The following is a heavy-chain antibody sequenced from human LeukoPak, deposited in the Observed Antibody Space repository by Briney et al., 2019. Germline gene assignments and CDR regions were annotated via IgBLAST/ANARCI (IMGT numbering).Heavy chain of an antibody. CDR3: AKEGVISETFDC. J-gene: IGHJ4*02. V-gene: IGHV3-23*01. Sequence: VQPGGSLRLSCVASGFEFSHYARHWVRQAPGKGLEWVSLVSTGGSTTYYADSVRGRFNVSRDNAKDSVFLQLNSLRAEDTAIYYCAKEGVISETFDCWGQGVLVTVSS. CDR2: VSTGGSTT. D-gene: IGHD2-21*01. CDR1: GFEFSHYA.